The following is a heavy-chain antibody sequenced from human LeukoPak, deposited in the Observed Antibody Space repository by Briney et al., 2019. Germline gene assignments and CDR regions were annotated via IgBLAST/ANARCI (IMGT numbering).Heavy chain of an antibody. J-gene: IGHJ4*02. CDR3: ARHQGGLLGYCSSTSCYRGLYYFDY. V-gene: IGHV4-39*01. CDR1: GGSISSSSYY. Sequence: SETLSLTCTVSGGSISSSSYYWGWIRQPPGKGLEWIGSIYYSGSTYYNPSLKSRVTISVDTSKNQFSLKLSSVTAADTAVYYCARHQGGLLGYCSSTSCYRGLYYFDYWGQGTLVTVSS. CDR2: IYYSGST. D-gene: IGHD2-2*02.